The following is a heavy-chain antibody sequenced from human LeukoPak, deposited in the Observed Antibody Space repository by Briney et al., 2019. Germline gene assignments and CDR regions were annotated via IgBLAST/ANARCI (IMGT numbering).Heavy chain of an antibody. J-gene: IGHJ4*02. CDR1: GFTFSTYT. CDR3: AREQSSSGGTDFDY. Sequence: PGGSLRLSCAASGFTFSTYTMNWVRQAPGRGLEWVSSISSSSTYIYYADSAKGRFAISRDNAKNSLYLQMNSLRAEDTAVYYCAREQSSSGGTDFDYWGQGTLVTVSS. V-gene: IGHV3-21*01. D-gene: IGHD6-19*01. CDR2: ISSSSTYI.